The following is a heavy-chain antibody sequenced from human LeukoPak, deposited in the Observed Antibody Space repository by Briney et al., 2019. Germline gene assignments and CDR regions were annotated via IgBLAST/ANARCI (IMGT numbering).Heavy chain of an antibody. CDR2: IRYTATDI. Sequence: SGGSLRLSCATSGFPFGDYYMSWIRQAPGKGLEWISYIRYTATDIYYADSVKGRFTISRDNAKKSLYLQMNSLRADDTAVYYCARDGMFERPSFDIWGQGTMVTVSS. CDR1: GFPFGDYY. V-gene: IGHV3-11*01. D-gene: IGHD1-1*01. CDR3: ARDGMFERPSFDI. J-gene: IGHJ3*02.